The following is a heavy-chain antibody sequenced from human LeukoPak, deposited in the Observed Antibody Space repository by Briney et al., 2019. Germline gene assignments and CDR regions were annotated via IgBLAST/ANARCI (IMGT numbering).Heavy chain of an antibody. D-gene: IGHD5-24*01. J-gene: IGHJ6*02. Sequence: GGSLRLSCAASGFTFSSYAMSWVRQAPGKGLEWVSAISGSGGSTYYADSVKGRFTISRDNAKNALYLQMTRLRAEDTAVYYCARAREMATTSAYYFYGMDVWGQGTTVTVSS. CDR3: ARAREMATTSAYYFYGMDV. CDR2: ISGSGGST. V-gene: IGHV3-23*01. CDR1: GFTFSSYA.